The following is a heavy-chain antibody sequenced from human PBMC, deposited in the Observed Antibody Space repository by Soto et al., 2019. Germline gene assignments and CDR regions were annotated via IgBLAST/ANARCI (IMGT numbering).Heavy chain of an antibody. Sequence: ASVKVSCKASGYTFTTYGITWVREAPGQGLEWMGWISAYSGDTNYAQKFQGRVTVTTDTSTSTVYMDLRSLRSDDTAVYYCARTYGSGSYYNVNWFDPWGQGTLVTV. D-gene: IGHD3-10*01. J-gene: IGHJ5*02. V-gene: IGHV1-18*01. CDR1: GYTFTTYG. CDR3: ARTYGSGSYYNVNWFDP. CDR2: ISAYSGDT.